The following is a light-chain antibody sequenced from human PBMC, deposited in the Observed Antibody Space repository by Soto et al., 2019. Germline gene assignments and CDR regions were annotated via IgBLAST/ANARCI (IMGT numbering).Light chain of an antibody. CDR2: DAS. CDR3: QQRSNWPPVT. CDR1: QSINRH. Sequence: TVWTQSPGTLSMSPCERATLSCRASQSINRHLAWYRQKPGQAPRLLIYDASNRATGIPARFSGSGSGTDFTLTISSLEPEDFGVYYCQQRSNWPPVTFGGVTKVDIK. V-gene: IGKV3-11*01. J-gene: IGKJ4*01.